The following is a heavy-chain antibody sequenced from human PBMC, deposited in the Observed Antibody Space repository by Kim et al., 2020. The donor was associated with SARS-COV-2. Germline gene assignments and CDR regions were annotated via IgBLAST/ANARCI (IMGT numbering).Heavy chain of an antibody. CDR3: AKYLISGLWFGESPLTHYGMDV. D-gene: IGHD3-10*01. CDR1: GFTFDDYA. J-gene: IGHJ6*02. V-gene: IGHV3-9*01. Sequence: GGSLRLSCAASGFTFDDYAMHWVRQAPGKGLEWVSGISWNSGSIGYADSVKGRFTISRDNAKNSLYLQMNSLRAEDTALYYCAKYLISGLWFGESPLTHYGMDVWGQGTTVTVSS. CDR2: ISWNSGSI.